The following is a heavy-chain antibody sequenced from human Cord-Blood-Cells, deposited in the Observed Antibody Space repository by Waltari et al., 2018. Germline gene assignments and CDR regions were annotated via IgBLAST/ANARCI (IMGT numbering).Heavy chain of an antibody. CDR2: INAGKGNT. D-gene: IGHD2-21*02. V-gene: IGHV1-3*01. CDR1: GYTFTSSA. CDR3: ARSGGDLGALDI. J-gene: IGHJ3*02. Sequence: QVQLVQSGAEVKTPGASEKVSCKAAGYTFTSSAMHRVLQASGQRLEWLGWINAGKGNTKNSQKFQGRVTITGDTSASTAYMELSSLRSEDTAVYYCARSGGDLGALDIWGQGTMVTVSS.